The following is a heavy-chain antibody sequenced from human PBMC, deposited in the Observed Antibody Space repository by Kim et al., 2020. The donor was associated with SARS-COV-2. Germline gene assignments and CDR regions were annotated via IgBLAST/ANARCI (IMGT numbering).Heavy chain of an antibody. CDR1: GFTFSGST. D-gene: IGHD6-19*01. J-gene: IGHJ3*02. Sequence: GGSLRLSCAASGFTFSGSTMHWVRQASGKGLEWVGRIRSKANNYATAYAASVKNRFTISRDDSKSTAYLQMNSLKTEDTAVYYCTRVNPTAGGWYDGFDIWGQGTKVTVDS. CDR2: IRSKANNYAT. CDR3: TRVNPTAGGWYDGFDI. V-gene: IGHV3-73*01.